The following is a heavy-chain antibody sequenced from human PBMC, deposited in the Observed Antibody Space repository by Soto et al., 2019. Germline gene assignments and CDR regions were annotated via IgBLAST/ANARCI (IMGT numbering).Heavy chain of an antibody. D-gene: IGHD6-19*01. CDR2: SRNKANSYTT. CDR3: ARTRAVGVAYGMDV. CDR1: GFTFSDHY. Sequence: EVQLVESGGGLVQPGESLRLSCAASGFTFSDHYMDWVRQAPGKGLEWVGRSRNKANSYTTEYAAYVKGRFTISRDDSKNLLYLQMNSLNTEDTAVYYWARTRAVGVAYGMDVWGQGTTVTVSS. V-gene: IGHV3-72*01. J-gene: IGHJ6*02.